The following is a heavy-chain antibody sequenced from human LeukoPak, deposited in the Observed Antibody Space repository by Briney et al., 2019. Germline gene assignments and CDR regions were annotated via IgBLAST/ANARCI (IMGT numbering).Heavy chain of an antibody. D-gene: IGHD6-19*01. Sequence: GGSLRLFCAASGFTFSSYEMNWVRQAPGKGLEWVSYISTSHSTIYYADSVKGRFTISRDNAKNSLYLQMNSLRAEDTAVYYCARGLSGWYLYYFDYWGQGTLVTVSS. J-gene: IGHJ4*02. CDR1: GFTFSSYE. CDR3: ARGLSGWYLYYFDY. V-gene: IGHV3-48*03. CDR2: ISTSHSTI.